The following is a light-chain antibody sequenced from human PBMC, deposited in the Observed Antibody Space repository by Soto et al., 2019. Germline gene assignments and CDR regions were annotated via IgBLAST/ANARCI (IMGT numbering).Light chain of an antibody. CDR3: KQYNSYSVNA. V-gene: IGKV1-5*01. CDR1: QSISGW. Sequence: DIQMTQSPYTLSASVGDRVTITCRASQSISGWLAWYQQKPGKAPKLLIYDASSLESGVPSRFSGSGSGTEFSPTISRLQPDDFATSYGKQYNSYSVNALGQGTKLEIK. CDR2: DAS. J-gene: IGKJ2*01.